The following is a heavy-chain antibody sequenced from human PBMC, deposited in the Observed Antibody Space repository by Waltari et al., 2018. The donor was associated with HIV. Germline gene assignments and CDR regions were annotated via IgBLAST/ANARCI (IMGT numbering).Heavy chain of an antibody. Sequence: VHLLQSGAEMKKPGASVTVSCTTSGYTFTNFYIHWVRQAPGQGLVWVGMVNPNGGRTLYSEAFPGRLTLTADKSTNTAYFHVTDLTSEDAATYFCGRGTTDYINYWGQGSLVTVSS. J-gene: IGHJ4*02. CDR3: GRGTTDYINY. CDR2: VNPNGGRT. V-gene: IGHV1-46*03. CDR1: GYTFTNFY. D-gene: IGHD4-4*01.